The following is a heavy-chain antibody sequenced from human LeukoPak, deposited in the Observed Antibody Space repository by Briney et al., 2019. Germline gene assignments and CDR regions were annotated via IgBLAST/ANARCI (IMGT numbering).Heavy chain of an antibody. Sequence: PSETLSLTCSVSGVSVSSGGYYWNWLRQHPERGLESIGHVYFSGTTYYNPALKSRITILKDATQNQFTLKVDSVTPTDTAVYFCAGGKYDILTGYFRFDHWGQGTQVTVSS. CDR1: GVSVSSGGYY. CDR3: AGGKYDILTGYFRFDH. V-gene: IGHV4-31*03. CDR2: VYFSGTT. J-gene: IGHJ4*02. D-gene: IGHD3-9*01.